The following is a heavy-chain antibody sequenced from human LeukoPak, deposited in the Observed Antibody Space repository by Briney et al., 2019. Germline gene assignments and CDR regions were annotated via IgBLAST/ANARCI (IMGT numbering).Heavy chain of an antibody. CDR3: ARQLGYSSGWYSFSEDY. CDR2: IIPIFGTA. J-gene: IGHJ4*02. D-gene: IGHD6-19*01. CDR1: GGTFSSYA. V-gene: IGHV1-69*13. Sequence: ASVKVSCKASGGTFSSYAISWVRQAPGQGLEWMGGIIPIFGTANYAQKFQGRVTITADESASTAYMELSSLRSEDTAVYYCARQLGYSSGWYSFSEDYWGQGTLVTVSS.